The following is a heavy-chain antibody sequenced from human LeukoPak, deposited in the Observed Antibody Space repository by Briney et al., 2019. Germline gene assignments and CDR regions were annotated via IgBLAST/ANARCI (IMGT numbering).Heavy chain of an antibody. Sequence: ASVKVSCKASGYTFTSYDINWVRQATGQGLEWMGWMNPNSGNTGYAQKFQGRVTMTRNTSISTAYMELSSLRSEETAVYYCARQIDYYDSSGQKRGYFDYWGQGTLVTVSS. CDR1: GYTFTSYD. D-gene: IGHD3-22*01. CDR2: MNPNSGNT. J-gene: IGHJ4*02. V-gene: IGHV1-8*01. CDR3: ARQIDYYDSSGQKRGYFDY.